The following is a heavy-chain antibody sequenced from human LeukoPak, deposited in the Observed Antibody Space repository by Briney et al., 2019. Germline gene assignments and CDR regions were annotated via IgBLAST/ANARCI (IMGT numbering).Heavy chain of an antibody. Sequence: GASVKVSCKASGYTFTSYDINWVRQATGQGLEWMGWMNPNSGNTGYAQKFQGRVTMTRNTSISTAYMELSSLRSEDTAVYYCARGLKGVLLWFGELLPKENWFDPWGQGTLVTVSS. CDR2: MNPNSGNT. J-gene: IGHJ5*02. D-gene: IGHD3-10*01. V-gene: IGHV1-8*01. CDR1: GYTFTSYD. CDR3: ARGLKGVLLWFGELLPKENWFDP.